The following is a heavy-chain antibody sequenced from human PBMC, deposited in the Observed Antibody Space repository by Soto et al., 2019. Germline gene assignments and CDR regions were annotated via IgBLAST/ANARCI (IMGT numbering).Heavy chain of an antibody. CDR1: GFTFSSYA. J-gene: IGHJ4*02. CDR3: AKDTLVCSSTSCYSDY. Sequence: GSLRLSCAASGFTFSSYAMSWVRQAPGKGLEWVSAISGSGGSTYYADSVKGRFTISRDNSKNTLYLQMNSLRAEDTAVYYCAKDTLVCSSTSCYSDYWGQGTLVTVSS. CDR2: ISGSGGST. D-gene: IGHD2-2*01. V-gene: IGHV3-23*01.